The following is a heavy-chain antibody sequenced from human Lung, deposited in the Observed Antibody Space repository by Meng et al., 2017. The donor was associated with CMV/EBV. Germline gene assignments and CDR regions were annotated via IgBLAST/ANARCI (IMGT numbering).Heavy chain of an antibody. D-gene: IGHD7-27*01. CDR1: GFNFSSYS. CDR3: ARESLPSPNWGPGYFDY. V-gene: IGHV3-21*01. J-gene: IGHJ4*02. CDR2: ISSSSSYI. Sequence: PCAASGFNFSSYSMNWVRQGPGKGLDWVPSISSSSSYIYYADSVKGRFTISRDNAKNSLYLQMNSLRAEDTAVYYCARESLPSPNWGPGYFDYWGQGTXVTVSS.